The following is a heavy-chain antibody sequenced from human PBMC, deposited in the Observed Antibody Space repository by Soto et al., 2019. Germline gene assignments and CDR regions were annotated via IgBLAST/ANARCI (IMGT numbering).Heavy chain of an antibody. CDR1: GFSLSTSGVG. CDR2: IYWDDDK. Sequence: QITLKESGPTLVKPTQTLTLTCTFSGFSLSTSGVGVGWIRQPPGKALEWLALIYWDDDKRYSPSLKSRLTITKDTSKNQVVLTMTNMDPVDTATYYSAHMTAYYDILTGYYDFDYWGQGTLVTVSS. V-gene: IGHV2-5*02. D-gene: IGHD3-9*01. CDR3: AHMTAYYDILTGYYDFDY. J-gene: IGHJ4*02.